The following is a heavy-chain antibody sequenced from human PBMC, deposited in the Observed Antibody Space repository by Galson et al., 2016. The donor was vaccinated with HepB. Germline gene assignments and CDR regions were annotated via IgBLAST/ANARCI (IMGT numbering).Heavy chain of an antibody. J-gene: IGHJ4*02. CDR3: ARHFAGFIEVDY. Sequence: SLRLSCAASGFAFSEYYMSWIRQAPGKGLEWVSYIHSSGSSMYYADSVKGRFTISRDNAKNSLYLQMNSLRADDTAVYYCARHFAGFIEVDYWGQGTLVTVSS. CDR1: GFAFSEYY. V-gene: IGHV3-11*01. D-gene: IGHD3-16*02. CDR2: IHSSGSSM.